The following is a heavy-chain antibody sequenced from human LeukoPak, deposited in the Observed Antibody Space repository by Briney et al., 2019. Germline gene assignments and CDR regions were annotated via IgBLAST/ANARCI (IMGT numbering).Heavy chain of an antibody. CDR2: IYTSGST. V-gene: IGHV4-4*07. CDR1: GGSISSYY. Sequence: SETLSLTCTVSGGSISSYYWSWIRQPAGKGLEWIGRIYTSGSTNYNPSLKSRVTISVDTSKNQFSLQLNSVTSEDTAVYYCARDRARVVVVPAATRTGAFDIWGQGTMVTVSS. J-gene: IGHJ3*02. D-gene: IGHD2-2*01. CDR3: ARDRARVVVVPAATRTGAFDI.